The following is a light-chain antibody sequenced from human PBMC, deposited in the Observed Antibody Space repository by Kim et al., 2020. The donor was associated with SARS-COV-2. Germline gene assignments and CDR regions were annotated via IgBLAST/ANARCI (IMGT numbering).Light chain of an antibody. CDR1: QSIDSW. CDR2: DAS. V-gene: IGKV1-5*01. Sequence: DIQVTQSPSTLSASVGDRVTITCRASQSIDSWLAWYQQKPGKAPQLLIYDASSLESGVPSRFSGSGSGTEFTLTISNLQPDDFGSYYCQQYKTYWTFGQGTKVDIK. CDR3: QQYKTYWT. J-gene: IGKJ1*01.